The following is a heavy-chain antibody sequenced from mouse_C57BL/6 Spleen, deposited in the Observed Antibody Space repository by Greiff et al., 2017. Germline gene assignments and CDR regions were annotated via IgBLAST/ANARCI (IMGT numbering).Heavy chain of an antibody. CDR1: GFTFSSYA. D-gene: IGHD2-4*01. V-gene: IGHV5-4*01. Sequence: DVHLVESGGGLVKPGGSLKLSCAASGFTFSSYAMSWVRQTPEKRLEWVATISDGGSYTYYPDNVKGRFTISRDTAKNNLYLQMSRLKSEDTAMYYCARGYDYCDGYYFDYWGKGTTLTVSS. CDR3: ARGYDYCDGYYFDY. CDR2: ISDGGSYT. J-gene: IGHJ2*01.